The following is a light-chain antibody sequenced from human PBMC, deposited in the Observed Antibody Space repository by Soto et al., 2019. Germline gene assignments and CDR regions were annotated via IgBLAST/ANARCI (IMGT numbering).Light chain of an antibody. CDR3: SSCTSSSTYVV. CDR1: SSDVGGYNY. CDR2: DVI. Sequence: QSVLTQPASVSGSPGQSITISCTGTSSDVGGYNYVSWYQQHPGKAPKLMIYDVINRPSGVSNRFSGSKSGNSASLTISGLQAEDEAVYYRSSCTSSSTYVVFDGGTQLTVL. V-gene: IGLV2-14*03. J-gene: IGLJ2*01.